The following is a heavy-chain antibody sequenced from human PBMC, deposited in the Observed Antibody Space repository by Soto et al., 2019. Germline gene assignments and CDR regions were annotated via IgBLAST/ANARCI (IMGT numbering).Heavy chain of an antibody. CDR3: VRLIGNSWLDF. Sequence: SQTLPLTGASSGGSVSSSSVTWNWIRKSPSRGLEWLGRTYYRSKWYNDYAESVKSRITINPDTSKNQFSLHLNSVTPEDTAVYYCVRLIGNSWLDFWGQGTLVTVSS. CDR1: GGSVSSSSVT. V-gene: IGHV6-1*01. D-gene: IGHD1-26*01. J-gene: IGHJ5*01. CDR2: TYYRSKWYN.